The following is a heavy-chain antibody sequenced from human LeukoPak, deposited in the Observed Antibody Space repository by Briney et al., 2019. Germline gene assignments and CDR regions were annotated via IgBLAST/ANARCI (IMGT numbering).Heavy chain of an antibody. J-gene: IGHJ4*02. CDR3: ARWRESFDY. D-gene: IGHD1-26*01. CDR1: DGSISSYY. Sequence: SETLTLTCTVSDGSISSYYWSWIRQPPGKGREWIGYIYYSGSTNYSPSLKSRVTISVVTSKNQFSLKLSSVTAADTAVYYCARWRESFDYWGQGTLVTVSS. CDR2: IYYSGST. V-gene: IGHV4-59*08.